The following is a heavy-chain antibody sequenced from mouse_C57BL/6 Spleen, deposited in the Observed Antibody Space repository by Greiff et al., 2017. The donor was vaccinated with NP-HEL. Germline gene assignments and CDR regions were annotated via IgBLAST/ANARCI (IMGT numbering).Heavy chain of an antibody. CDR2: IYPGDGDT. CDR3: ARGDLYFDY. J-gene: IGHJ2*01. V-gene: IGHV1-82*01. Sequence: QVQLQQSGPELVKPGASVKISCKASGYAFSSSWMNWVKQRPGKGLEWIGRIYPGDGDTNYNGKFKGKATLTADKSSSTAYMQLSSLTSEDSAVYFCARGDLYFDYWGQGTTLTVSS. CDR1: GYAFSSSW.